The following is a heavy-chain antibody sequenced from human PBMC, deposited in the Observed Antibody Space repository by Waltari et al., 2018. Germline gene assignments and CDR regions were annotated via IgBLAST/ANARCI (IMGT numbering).Heavy chain of an antibody. CDR1: GYTFSDHY. J-gene: IGHJ3*02. Sequence: EVQLVQSGAEVKKPGATVKISCKVSGYTFSDHYMHWLQQAPGKGLEWMGLVDTEDGETIYAEKFQGRVTITADTSTDTAYMELSRLRSEDTAVYYCATVLGATGAFDIWGQGTMVTVSS. CDR3: ATVLGATGAFDI. CDR2: VDTEDGET. D-gene: IGHD1-26*01. V-gene: IGHV1-69-2*01.